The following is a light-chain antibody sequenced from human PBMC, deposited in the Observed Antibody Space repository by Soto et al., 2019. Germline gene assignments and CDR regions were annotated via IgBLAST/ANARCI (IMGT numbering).Light chain of an antibody. CDR2: DAS. Sequence: DLQMTQSPYNLSASVGDRVTITCRASQSISSWLAWYQQKPGKAPKLLIYDASSLESGVPSRFSRSGSGTEFTLTISSLQPDDFATYYCQQYNSYWAFGQGTKVEIK. V-gene: IGKV1-5*01. J-gene: IGKJ1*01. CDR1: QSISSW. CDR3: QQYNSYWA.